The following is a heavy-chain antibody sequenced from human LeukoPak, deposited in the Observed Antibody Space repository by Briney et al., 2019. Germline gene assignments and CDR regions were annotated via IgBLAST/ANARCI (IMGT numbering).Heavy chain of an antibody. CDR1: GFNFTSYW. CDR2: IYPGDCDT. D-gene: IGHD3-9*01. CDR3: ARRQDILTGYNFDY. V-gene: IGHV5-51*01. Sequence: RRGASLEISCEGSGFNFTSYWIGWGRQLPGKGLEWMGIIYPGDCDTRYSPSFQGQVTISADKSISTAYLQWSSLKASDTAMYYCARRQDILTGYNFDYWGQGTLVTVSS. J-gene: IGHJ4*02.